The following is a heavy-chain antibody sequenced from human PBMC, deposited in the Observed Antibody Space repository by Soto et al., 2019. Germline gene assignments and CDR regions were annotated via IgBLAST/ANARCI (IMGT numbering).Heavy chain of an antibody. CDR1: GFSLSTSGVG. Sequence: QITLKESGPTLVKPTQTLTLTCTFSGFSLSTSGVGVGWIRQSPGKALEWLAVIYWDDDKRYSPSLKSRLSSTKDTSKTQVVLTMTNMDPVDTATYYCAHKGPEDWPLDYWGQGTLVTVSS. V-gene: IGHV2-5*02. CDR2: IYWDDDK. D-gene: IGHD3-9*01. CDR3: AHKGPEDWPLDY. J-gene: IGHJ4*02.